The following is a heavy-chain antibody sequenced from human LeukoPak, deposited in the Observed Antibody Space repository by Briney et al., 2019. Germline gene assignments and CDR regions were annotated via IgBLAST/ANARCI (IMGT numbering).Heavy chain of an antibody. V-gene: IGHV3-53*01. D-gene: IGHD3-22*01. Sequence: GGSLRLSCAASGFTVSSNYMSWVRQAPGKGLEWVSVIYSGGSTYYPDSVKGRFTISRDNSKNTLYLQMNSLRAEDTAVYYCARSIYDSSGYYHYFDYWGQGTLVTVSS. CDR2: IYSGGST. CDR3: ARSIYDSSGYYHYFDY. CDR1: GFTVSSNY. J-gene: IGHJ4*02.